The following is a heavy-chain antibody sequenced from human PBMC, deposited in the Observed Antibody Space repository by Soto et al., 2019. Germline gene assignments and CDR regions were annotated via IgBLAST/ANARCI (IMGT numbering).Heavy chain of an antibody. CDR1: GYSFAGYW. J-gene: IGHJ3*01. CDR3: GRLPGVRGVFDGFNV. Sequence: VESLKISCKGSGYSFAGYWIGWVRQMPGKGLDWMGVIYPGDSDTRYSPSFHGQVTISADKSISTAYLQRSSLKASDTAMYFCGRLPGVRGVFDGFNVWGQGTMVTVSS. D-gene: IGHD3-10*01. V-gene: IGHV5-51*01. CDR2: IYPGDSDT.